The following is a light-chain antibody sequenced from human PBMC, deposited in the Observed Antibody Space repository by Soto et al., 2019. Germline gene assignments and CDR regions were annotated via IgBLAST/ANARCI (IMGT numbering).Light chain of an antibody. J-gene: IGKJ4*01. Sequence: EIVMTQSPATLSVSPGETATLSCRASQSVSYNLAWYQQKPGQGPRRLISGAFTRATGIPARFSGSGSGTDFTLTISSLQSEDFAVYYCQQYKNWPPLTFGGGTKVEIK. CDR2: GAF. CDR1: QSVSYN. CDR3: QQYKNWPPLT. V-gene: IGKV3-15*01.